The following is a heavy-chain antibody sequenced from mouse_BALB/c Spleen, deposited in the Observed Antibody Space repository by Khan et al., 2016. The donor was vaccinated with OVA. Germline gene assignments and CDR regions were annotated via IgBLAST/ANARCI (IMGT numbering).Heavy chain of an antibody. J-gene: IGHJ2*01. Sequence: QVQLKQSGPGLVAPSQCLSITCTVSGFSLTSYGVHWVRQPPGKGLEWLGVICPGGGTNYNSALMSSLSISKDNSKNQVFLQMNSLQKDETAMYYCAGIKDIWGQGTTLTVSS. CDR2: ICPGGGT. CDR3: AGIKDI. V-gene: IGHV2-9*02. D-gene: IGHD1-3*01. CDR1: GFSLTSYG.